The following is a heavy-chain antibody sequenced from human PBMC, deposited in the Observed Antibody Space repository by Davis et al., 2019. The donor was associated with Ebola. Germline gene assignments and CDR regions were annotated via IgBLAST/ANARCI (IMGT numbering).Heavy chain of an antibody. Sequence: GESLKISCAASGFTFGIYAMSWVRQAPGKGLEWVSGLSGPGGATFYADSVKGRFTISRDNSKNTLYLHMNSLRVEETAKYYCSKWGISDYWGQGTLVTVSS. D-gene: IGHD1-14*01. CDR1: GFTFGIYA. V-gene: IGHV3-23*01. CDR2: LSGPGGAT. J-gene: IGHJ4*02. CDR3: SKWGISDY.